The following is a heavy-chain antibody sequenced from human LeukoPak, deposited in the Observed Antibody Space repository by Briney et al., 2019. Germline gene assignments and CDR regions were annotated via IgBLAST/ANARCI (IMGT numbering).Heavy chain of an antibody. CDR1: GFTVSVNY. CDR2: LYSSGGT. CDR3: AAKGNGYSGSYVFAH. Sequence: GESLRLSCAASGFTVSVNYMSWVRQAPGKGLEWVSVLYSSGGTNYADSVKGRFTISRDNSENTLDLQMNSLRAEDTAVYYCAAKGNGYSGSYVFAHWGQGTLVTVSS. J-gene: IGHJ4*02. D-gene: IGHD1-26*01. V-gene: IGHV3-66*01.